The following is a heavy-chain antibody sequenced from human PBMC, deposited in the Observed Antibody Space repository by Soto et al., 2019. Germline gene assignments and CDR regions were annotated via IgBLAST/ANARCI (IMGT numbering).Heavy chain of an antibody. CDR3: VSQRTSVPTQAYFDY. CDR2: VYYRGRS. CDR1: GGSVSNSNYY. V-gene: IGHV4-39*01. D-gene: IGHD2-2*01. Sequence: PSETLSLTCTVSGGSVSNSNYYRGWIRQSPGKGLEWIGSVYYRGRSYSKSSVKSRVTISVDTSKNQFSLNLNSVTASDTAVYYCVSQRTSVPTQAYFDYWGPGALVTVSS. J-gene: IGHJ4*02.